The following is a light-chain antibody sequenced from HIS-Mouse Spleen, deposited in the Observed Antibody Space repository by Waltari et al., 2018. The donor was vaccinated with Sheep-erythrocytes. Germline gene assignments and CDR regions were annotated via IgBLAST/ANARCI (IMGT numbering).Light chain of an antibody. CDR3: MQALQT. CDR1: QSLLHRNGYNY. CDR2: LGS. Sequence: DIVMTQSPLSLPVTPGEPASISCRSRQSLLHRNGYNYLDWYLQKPGQSPQLLIYLGSNRASGVPDRFSGSGSGTDFTLKISRVEAEDVGVYYCMQALQTLGQGTRLEIK. V-gene: IGKV2-28*01. J-gene: IGKJ5*01.